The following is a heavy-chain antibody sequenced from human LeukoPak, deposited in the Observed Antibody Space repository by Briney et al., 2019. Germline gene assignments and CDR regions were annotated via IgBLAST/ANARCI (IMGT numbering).Heavy chain of an antibody. D-gene: IGHD3-3*01. V-gene: IGHV4-34*01. Sequence: SETLSLTCAVYGGSFSGYYWSWIRQPPGKGLEWIGEINHSGSTNYNPSLKSRVTISVVTSKNQFSLKLSSVTAADTAVYYCARGPLYYDFDLGMDVWGQGTTVTVSS. CDR1: GGSFSGYY. CDR3: ARGPLYYDFDLGMDV. CDR2: INHSGST. J-gene: IGHJ6*02.